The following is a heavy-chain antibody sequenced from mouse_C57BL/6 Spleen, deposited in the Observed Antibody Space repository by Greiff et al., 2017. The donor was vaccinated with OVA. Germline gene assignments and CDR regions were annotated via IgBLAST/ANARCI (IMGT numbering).Heavy chain of an antibody. J-gene: IGHJ4*01. V-gene: IGHV2-6-1*01. Sequence: VQRVESGPGLVAPSQSLSITCTVSGFSLTSYGVHWVRQPPGKGLEWLVVIWSDGSTTYNSDHKSRLSISKANSKSQVFLKMNSRQTDDTAMYYCARHGTGAMDYGGQGTSVTVSS. D-gene: IGHD4-1*01. CDR2: IWSDGST. CDR1: GFSLTSYG. CDR3: ARHGTGAMDY.